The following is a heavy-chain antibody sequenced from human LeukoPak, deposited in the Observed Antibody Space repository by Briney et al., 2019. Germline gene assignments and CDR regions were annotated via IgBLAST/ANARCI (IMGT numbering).Heavy chain of an antibody. CDR2: IKQDGSEK. V-gene: IGHV3-7*01. D-gene: IGHD3-16*02. CDR1: GFTFSSYW. CDR3: ARSMITFGGVIVYAFDI. Sequence: PGGSLRLSCAASGFTFSSYWMSWVRQAPGKGLEWVANIKQDGSEKYYVDSVKGRFTISRDNAKNSLYLQMNSLRAEDTAVYYCARSMITFGGVIVYAFDIWGQGTMVTVSS. J-gene: IGHJ3*02.